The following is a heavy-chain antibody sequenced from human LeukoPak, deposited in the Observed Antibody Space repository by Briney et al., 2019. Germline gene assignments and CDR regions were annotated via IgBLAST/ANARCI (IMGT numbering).Heavy chain of an antibody. CDR2: INPNSGGT. Sequence: GASVKVSCKASGYTFTGYYMHWVRQAPGQGLEWMGWINPNSGGTNYAQKFQGRVTMTRDTSISTAYMELSRLRSDGTAVYYCARQFYDFWSGYYTRGFDYWGREPWSPSPQ. J-gene: IGHJ4*02. V-gene: IGHV1-2*02. CDR1: GYTFTGYY. D-gene: IGHD3-3*01. CDR3: ARQFYDFWSGYYTRGFDY.